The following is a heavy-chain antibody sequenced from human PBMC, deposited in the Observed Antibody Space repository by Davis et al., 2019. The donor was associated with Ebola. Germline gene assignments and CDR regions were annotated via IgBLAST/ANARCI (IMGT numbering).Heavy chain of an antibody. J-gene: IGHJ4*02. V-gene: IGHV3-23*01. Sequence: GESLKISCAASGFIFRNYGMTWVRQASGKGLECVSAISMRGDSTDYADSVKGRFTIARDNSNNMLYLQMNSLIAEDTAVYYCVQGTTSCHAWGQGTLVTVSS. D-gene: IGHD2-2*01. CDR2: ISMRGDST. CDR3: VQGTTSCHA. CDR1: GFIFRNYG.